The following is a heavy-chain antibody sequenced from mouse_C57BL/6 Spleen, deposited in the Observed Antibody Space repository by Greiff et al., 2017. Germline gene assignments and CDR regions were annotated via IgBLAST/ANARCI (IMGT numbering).Heavy chain of an antibody. V-gene: IGHV1-42*01. CDR1: GYSFTGYY. J-gene: IGHJ4*01. D-gene: IGHD2-1*01. Sequence: EVQRVESGPELVKPGASVKISCKASGYSFTGYYMNWVKQSPEKSLEWIGEINPSTGGTTYNQKFKAKATLTVDKSSSTAYMQLKSLTSEDSAVYYCARRVYYGNYGYAMDYWGQGTSVTVSS. CDR2: INPSTGGT. CDR3: ARRVYYGNYGYAMDY.